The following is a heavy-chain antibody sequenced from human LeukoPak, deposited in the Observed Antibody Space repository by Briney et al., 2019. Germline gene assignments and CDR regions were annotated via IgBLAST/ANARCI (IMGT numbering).Heavy chain of an antibody. D-gene: IGHD3-10*01. CDR1: GGSLSSFY. Sequence: SETLSLTCALSGGSLSSFYWTWIRQPPGKGLEWVGQVYFTGSADYNPSLKSRITISVDTSKNQFSLKLTSVTAADTAFYYCARRGAMVRGPAYHFDHWGQGILVTVSS. V-gene: IGHV4-59*08. CDR3: ARRGAMVRGPAYHFDH. J-gene: IGHJ4*02. CDR2: VYFTGSA.